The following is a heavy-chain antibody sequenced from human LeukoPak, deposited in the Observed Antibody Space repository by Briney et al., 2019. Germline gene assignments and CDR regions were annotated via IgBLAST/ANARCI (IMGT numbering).Heavy chain of an antibody. J-gene: IGHJ4*02. V-gene: IGHV3-21*04. Sequence: PGGSLRLSCAASGFTFSSYSMNWVRQAPGKGLEWVSSISSSSSYIYYADSVKGRFTISRDNAKNSLYLQMNSLRAEDTAVYYCARDRLDVVRSYFDYWGQGTLVTVSS. D-gene: IGHD2-21*01. CDR3: ARDRLDVVRSYFDY. CDR1: GFTFSSYS. CDR2: ISSSSSYI.